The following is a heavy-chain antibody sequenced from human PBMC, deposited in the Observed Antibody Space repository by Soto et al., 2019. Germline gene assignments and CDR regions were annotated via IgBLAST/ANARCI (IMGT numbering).Heavy chain of an antibody. CDR1: GGTFNTFA. V-gene: IGHV1-69*01. CDR3: ARFSPPRGYYAY. D-gene: IGHD3-22*01. J-gene: IGHJ4*02. Sequence: QVQLVQSGAEVKKPGSSVKVFCMASGGTFNTFAISWVRQAPGQGLECMGGIIPMFGTAHYAQKFQGRVTITADESTRTVYMELSSLRSEDTAVYYCARFSPPRGYYAYWGQGTLVTVSS. CDR2: IIPMFGTA.